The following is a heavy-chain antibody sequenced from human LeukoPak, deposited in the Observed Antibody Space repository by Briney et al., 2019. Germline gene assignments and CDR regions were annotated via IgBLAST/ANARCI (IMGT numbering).Heavy chain of an antibody. CDR2: ISSSSSYI. J-gene: IGHJ4*02. V-gene: IGHV3-21*01. Sequence: GGSLRLSCSASGFTFSSYSMNWVRQAPGKGLEWVSSISSSSSYIYYADSVKGRFTITRDNAKNSLYLQMNSLRAEDTAVYYCAGPFWSGHWGQGTLVTVSS. CDR3: AGPFWSGH. D-gene: IGHD3-3*01. CDR1: GFTFSSYS.